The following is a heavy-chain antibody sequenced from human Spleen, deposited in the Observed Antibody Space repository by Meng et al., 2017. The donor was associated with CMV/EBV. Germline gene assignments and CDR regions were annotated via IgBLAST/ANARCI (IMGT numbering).Heavy chain of an antibody. J-gene: IGHJ4*02. D-gene: IGHD5-24*01. CDR3: VRHTRGSPGDY. CDR1: GFAFSSYW. V-gene: IGHV3-7*01. CDR2: IKEDGGET. Sequence: GESLKIPCAASGFAFSSYWMSWVRQTPGERLEWVANIKEDGGETYYVDSVKGRFTISRDNAKNSLFLQMSNLRAEDTAVFYCVRHTRGSPGDYWGQGTVVTFSS.